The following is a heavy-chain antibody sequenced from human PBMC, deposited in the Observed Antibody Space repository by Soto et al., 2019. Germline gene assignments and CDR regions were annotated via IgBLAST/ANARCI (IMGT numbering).Heavy chain of an antibody. Sequence: PSETLSLTCTVSGGSISSGGYYWSWIRQHPGKGLEWIGYIYYSGSTYYNPSLKSRVTISVDTSKNQFSLKLSSVTAADTTVYYCARVGGINWFDPWGQGTLVTVSS. CDR1: GGSISSGGYY. D-gene: IGHD1-20*01. J-gene: IGHJ5*02. CDR3: ARVGGINWFDP. CDR2: IYYSGST. V-gene: IGHV4-31*03.